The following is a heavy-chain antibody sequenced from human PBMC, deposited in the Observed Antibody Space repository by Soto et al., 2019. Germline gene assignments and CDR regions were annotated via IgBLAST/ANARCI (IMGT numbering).Heavy chain of an antibody. Sequence: ASVKVSCKASGYTFTSYDINWVRQATGQGLEWMGWMNPNSGNTGYAQKFQGRVTMTRNTSISTAYMELSSLRSEDTAVYYCARVYSNSRRYYYYGMDVWGQGTTVTVSS. CDR1: GYTFTSYD. V-gene: IGHV1-8*01. D-gene: IGHD4-4*01. CDR2: MNPNSGNT. CDR3: ARVYSNSRRYYYYGMDV. J-gene: IGHJ6*02.